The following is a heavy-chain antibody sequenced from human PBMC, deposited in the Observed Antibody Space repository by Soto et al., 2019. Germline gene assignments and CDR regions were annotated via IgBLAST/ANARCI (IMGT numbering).Heavy chain of an antibody. CDR1: GFTFSRYA. J-gene: IGHJ4*02. D-gene: IGHD3-22*01. CDR3: VVDTSGLLDY. V-gene: IGHV3-30*04. Sequence: LRLSCAGSGFTFSRYAIHWVRQAPGKGLEWVAVISRDGKNKYYVDSVKGRFTVSRDDSQNTLYLHMNSLRREDMAVYYCVVDTSGLLDYWGQGTQVTVSS. CDR2: ISRDGKNK.